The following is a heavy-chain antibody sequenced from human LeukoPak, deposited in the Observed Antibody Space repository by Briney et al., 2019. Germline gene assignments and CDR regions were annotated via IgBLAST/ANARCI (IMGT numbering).Heavy chain of an antibody. D-gene: IGHD2-15*01. CDR2: INHSGST. J-gene: IGHJ5*02. CDR1: GGSFSGYY. CDR3: AREWGYCSGGSCYSWFDP. Sequence: SETLSLTCAVYGGSFSGYYWSWIRQPPGKGLEWIGEINHSGSTNYNPSLKSRVTIPVDTSKNQFSLKLSSVTAADTAVYYCAREWGYCSGGSCYSWFDPWGQGTLVTVSS. V-gene: IGHV4-34*01.